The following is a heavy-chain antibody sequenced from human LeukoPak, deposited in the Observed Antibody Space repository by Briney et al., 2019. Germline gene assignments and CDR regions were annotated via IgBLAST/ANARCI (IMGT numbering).Heavy chain of an antibody. D-gene: IGHD5-24*01. CDR1: GFTFSSYS. Sequence: PGGSLRLSCAASGFTFSSYSMNWVRQAPGKGLEWVSTISNNSSYIYYADSVKGRFTISSDNTKNSLYLQMNSLRAEDTAVYYCAGVGWGDGYNYFDCWGQGALVVVSS. CDR2: ISNNSSYI. CDR3: AGVGWGDGYNYFDC. V-gene: IGHV3-21*01. J-gene: IGHJ4*02.